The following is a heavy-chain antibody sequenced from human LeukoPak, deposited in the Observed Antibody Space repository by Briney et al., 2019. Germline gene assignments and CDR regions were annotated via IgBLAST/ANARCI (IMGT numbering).Heavy chain of an antibody. Sequence: GGSLRLSCAASGFTFSSYSMNWVRQAPGKGLEWVSYISSSSSTIYYADPVKGRSTISRDNAKNSLYLQMNSLRAEDTAVYYCARDLAVAPYGMDVWGQGTTVTVSS. D-gene: IGHD6-19*01. CDR2: ISSSSSTI. V-gene: IGHV3-48*01. CDR3: ARDLAVAPYGMDV. CDR1: GFTFSSYS. J-gene: IGHJ6*02.